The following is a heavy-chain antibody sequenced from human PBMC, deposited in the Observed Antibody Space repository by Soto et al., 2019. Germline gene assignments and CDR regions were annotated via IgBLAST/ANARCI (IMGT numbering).Heavy chain of an antibody. Sequence: ASVKFSCKASGYTFTSYGISWLRQAPGQVLECMVWISAYNGNTNYXXKLQGRVXXTTDTSTSTAXMELRXLRSDDTDVYYCAILGLYNHLDYWVQGTLVTVSS. J-gene: IGHJ4*02. CDR3: AILGLYNHLDY. V-gene: IGHV1-18*01. D-gene: IGHD1-1*01. CDR2: ISAYNGNT. CDR1: GYTFTSYG.